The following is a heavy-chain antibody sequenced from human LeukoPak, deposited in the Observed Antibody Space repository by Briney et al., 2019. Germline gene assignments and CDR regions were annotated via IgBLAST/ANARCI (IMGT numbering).Heavy chain of an antibody. CDR2: INPSGGST. J-gene: IGHJ5*02. Sequence: ASVKVSCKASGYTFTSYGLSWMRQAPGQGLEWMGIINPSGGSTSYAQKLQGRVTMTRDMSTSTVYMELSSLRSEDTAVYYCARGENTMITFDPWGQGTLVTVSS. D-gene: IGHD3-22*01. CDR1: GYTFTSYG. CDR3: ARGENTMITFDP. V-gene: IGHV1-46*01.